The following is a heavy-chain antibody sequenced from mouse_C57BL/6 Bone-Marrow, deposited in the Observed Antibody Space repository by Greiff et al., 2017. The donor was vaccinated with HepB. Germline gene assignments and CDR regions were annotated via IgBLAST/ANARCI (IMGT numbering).Heavy chain of an antibody. CDR1: GYTFTSYW. CDR3: ARDYVEYYFDY. CDR2: IHPNSGST. Sequence: VQLQQPGAELVKPGASVKLSCKASGYTFTSYWMHWVKQRPGQCLEWIGMIHPNSGSTNYNEKFKSKATLTVDKSSSTAYMQLSSLTSEDSAVYYCARDYVEYYFDYWGQGTTLTVSS. J-gene: IGHJ2*01. D-gene: IGHD1-1*01. V-gene: IGHV1-64*01.